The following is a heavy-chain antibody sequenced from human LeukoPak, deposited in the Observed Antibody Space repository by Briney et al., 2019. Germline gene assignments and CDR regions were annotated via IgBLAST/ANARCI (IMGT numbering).Heavy chain of an antibody. J-gene: IGHJ4*02. CDR2: INPSGTGT. Sequence: ASVKVSCKASGYTITNNYMHWVRQAPGQGLEWMGVINPSGTGTSYAQKFQGRITMSRDTSTSTVYMELSSLRSEDTAVYYCALLGGIVVVPAARAFDYWGQGTLVTVSS. CDR3: ALLGGIVVVPAARAFDY. D-gene: IGHD2-2*01. CDR1: GYTITNNY. V-gene: IGHV1-46*01.